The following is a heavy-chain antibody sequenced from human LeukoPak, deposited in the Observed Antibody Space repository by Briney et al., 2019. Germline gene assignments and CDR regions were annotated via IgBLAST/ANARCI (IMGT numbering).Heavy chain of an antibody. CDR1: GASLSSSSYY. CDR2: IYYSGNT. CDR3: ARGGIAARSWFDP. V-gene: IGHV4-39*01. Sequence: SETLSLTCTVSGASLSSSSYYWGWLRQPPGTGLEWIGSIYYSGNTYYNPSLKSRVTISVDTSENQFSLKLSSVTAADTAVYYCARGGIAARSWFDPWGQGTLVTVSS. D-gene: IGHD6-6*01. J-gene: IGHJ5*02.